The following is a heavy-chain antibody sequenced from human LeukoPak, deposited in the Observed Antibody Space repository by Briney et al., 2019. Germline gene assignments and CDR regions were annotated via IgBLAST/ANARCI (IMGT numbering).Heavy chain of an antibody. CDR1: VGSISSYY. Sequence: SETLSLTCTVSVGSISSYYGRWIRQPPGRGLEWLGYIYYSGSTNYNPSRESRVTISVDTSKNQSSLKLSSVTAADTAVYYCARLPEVGATTGYYNYYGMDVWGEGTP. D-gene: IGHD1-26*01. CDR3: ARLPEVGATTGYYNYYGMDV. CDR2: IYYSGST. V-gene: IGHV4-59*01. J-gene: IGHJ6*02.